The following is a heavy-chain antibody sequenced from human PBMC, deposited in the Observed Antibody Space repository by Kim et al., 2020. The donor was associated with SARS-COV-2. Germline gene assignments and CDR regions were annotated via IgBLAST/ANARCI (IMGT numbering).Heavy chain of an antibody. V-gene: IGHV1-18*01. Sequence: ASVKVSCKASGYTFTSYGISWGRQAPGQGLEWMGWISAYNGNTNYAQKLQGRVTMTTDTSTSTAYMELRSLRSDDTAVYYCARVKYDILTGYSLFDYWGQGTLVTVSS. CDR1: GYTFTSYG. CDR3: ARVKYDILTGYSLFDY. CDR2: ISAYNGNT. J-gene: IGHJ4*02. D-gene: IGHD3-9*01.